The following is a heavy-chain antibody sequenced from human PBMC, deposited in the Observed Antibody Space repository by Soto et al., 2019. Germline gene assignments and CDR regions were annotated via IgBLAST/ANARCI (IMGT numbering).Heavy chain of an antibody. V-gene: IGHV1-24*01. CDR1: GDTLTELT. Sequence: ASVKVSCKVSGDTLTELTMHWVRQAPGKGLEWMGGFDPEDGETIYAQKFQGRVTMTEDTSTDTAYMELSSLRSEDTAVYYCATATMIVVVSPFDYWGQGTLVTVSS. CDR2: FDPEDGET. J-gene: IGHJ4*02. CDR3: ATATMIVVVSPFDY. D-gene: IGHD3-22*01.